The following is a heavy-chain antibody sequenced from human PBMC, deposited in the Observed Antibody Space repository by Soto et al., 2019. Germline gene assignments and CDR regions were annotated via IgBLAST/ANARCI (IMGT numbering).Heavy chain of an antibody. Sequence: GLQCMGFIYPDVSDIIYSPSFQGQVTISADKSISTAYLQWSSLKASDSALYYCARLRSPQYFYYGMDVWGQGTTVTVSS. CDR2: IYPDVSDI. CDR3: ARLRSPQYFYYGMDV. D-gene: IGHD2-2*01. V-gene: IGHV5-51*01. J-gene: IGHJ6*02.